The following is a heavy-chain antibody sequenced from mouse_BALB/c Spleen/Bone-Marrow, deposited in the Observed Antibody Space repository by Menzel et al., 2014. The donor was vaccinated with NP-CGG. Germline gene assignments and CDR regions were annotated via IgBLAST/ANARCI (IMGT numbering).Heavy chain of an antibody. CDR1: GYTSTNFW. D-gene: IGHD2-1*01. V-gene: IGHV1-80*01. CDR3: ARVYYGNLDY. Sequence: VQLQQSGAELVRPGSSVKISCKASGYTSTNFWMNWVKQRPGQGLEWIGQIHPGDGDTNNNGKFKGKATLTTDKSSSTAYMQLSSLSSEDSAVYFCARVYYGNLDYWGQGTTLTVSS. CDR2: IHPGDGDT. J-gene: IGHJ2*01.